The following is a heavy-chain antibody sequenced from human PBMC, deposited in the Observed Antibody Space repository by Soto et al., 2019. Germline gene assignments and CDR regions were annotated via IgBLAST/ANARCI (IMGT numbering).Heavy chain of an antibody. CDR3: AHRVLRTVFGLVTTTAIYFDF. Sequence: QITLNESGPTQVKPRQTLTLTCTFSGFSLTTSGVGVGWIRQSPGKAPEWLALIYCDDDTRYSPSLKSRLTITKDTSKNQVVLTIADLYPADTATYYCAHRVLRTVFGLVTTTAIYFDFWGQGTPVAVAS. V-gene: IGHV2-5*02. D-gene: IGHD3-3*01. J-gene: IGHJ4*02. CDR1: GFSLTTSGVG. CDR2: IYCDDDT.